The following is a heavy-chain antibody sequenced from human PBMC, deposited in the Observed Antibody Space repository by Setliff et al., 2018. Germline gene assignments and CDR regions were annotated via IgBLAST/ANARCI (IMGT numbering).Heavy chain of an antibody. CDR2: IHHSGKA. CDR1: GGSISSGGYY. J-gene: IGHJ5*02. D-gene: IGHD3-3*01. V-gene: IGHV4-39*07. CDR3: ARRVAIFGVVLLNWFDP. Sequence: SETLSLTCTVSGGSISSGGYYWSWIRQHPGKGLEWIVNIHHSGKAYYNPSLKSRVTISVDTSKNQFSLNLSSVTAEDTAVYYCARRVAIFGVVLLNWFDPWGQGTLVTVSS.